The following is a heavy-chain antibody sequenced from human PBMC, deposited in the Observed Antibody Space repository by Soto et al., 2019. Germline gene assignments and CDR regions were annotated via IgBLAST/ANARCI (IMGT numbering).Heavy chain of an antibody. V-gene: IGHV3-23*01. D-gene: IGHD3-3*01. J-gene: IGHJ6*03. CDR3: AKGASYDFWSGYYMPPNPHMDV. Sequence: GGSLRLSCAASGFTFSSYAMSWVRQAPGKGLEWVSAISGSGGSTYYADSVKGRFTISRDNSKNTLYLQMNSLRAEDTAVYYCAKGASYDFWSGYYMPPNPHMDVWGKGTTVTVSS. CDR1: GFTFSSYA. CDR2: ISGSGGST.